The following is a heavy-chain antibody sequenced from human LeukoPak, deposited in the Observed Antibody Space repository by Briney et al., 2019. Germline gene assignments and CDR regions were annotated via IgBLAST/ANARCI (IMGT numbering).Heavy chain of an antibody. Sequence: GGSLRLSCAASGFTFDDYAMHWVRQAPGKGLEWVSGISWNSGSIDYADSVKGRFTISRDNAKNSLYLQMNSLRGEDTALYYCARGGLIQRHAFDIWGQGTMVTVSS. CDR3: ARGGLIQRHAFDI. V-gene: IGHV3-9*01. CDR2: ISWNSGSI. D-gene: IGHD1-1*01. CDR1: GFTFDDYA. J-gene: IGHJ3*02.